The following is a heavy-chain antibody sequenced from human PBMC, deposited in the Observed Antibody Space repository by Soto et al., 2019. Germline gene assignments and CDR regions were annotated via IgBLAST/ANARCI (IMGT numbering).Heavy chain of an antibody. D-gene: IGHD3-3*01. V-gene: IGHV1-18*01. CDR2: ISAYNGNT. CDR3: ARDHRKALRFLEWRHTMDV. CDR1: GYTFTSYG. Sequence: ASVKVSCKASGYTFTSYGISWVRQAPGQGLEWMGWISAYNGNTNYAQKLQGRVTMTTDTSTSTAYMELSSLRSEDTAVYYCARDHRKALRFLEWRHTMDVWGQGTTVTVSS. J-gene: IGHJ6*02.